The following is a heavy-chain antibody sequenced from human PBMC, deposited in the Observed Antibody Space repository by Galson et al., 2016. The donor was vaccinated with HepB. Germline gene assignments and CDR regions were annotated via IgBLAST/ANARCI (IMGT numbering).Heavy chain of an antibody. CDR1: HGSIISSNW. V-gene: IGHV4-4*02. Sequence: SETLSLTCAVSHGSIISSNWWNWVRQPPGKGLEWIGEIYHSGSTNYNPSLTSRVTISIDKSRNQFSLRLTSVTAADTAVYYCAALVSSWSQLDYWGQGMLVTVSS. J-gene: IGHJ4*02. CDR2: IYHSGST. CDR3: AALVSSWSQLDY. D-gene: IGHD6-13*01.